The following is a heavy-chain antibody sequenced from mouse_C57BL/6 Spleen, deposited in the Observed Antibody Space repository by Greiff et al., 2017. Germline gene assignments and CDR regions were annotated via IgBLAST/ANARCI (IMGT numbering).Heavy chain of an antibody. CDR3: TRGDSSGYFYAMDY. CDR1: GFTFSSYA. J-gene: IGHJ4*01. CDR2: ISSGGDYI. Sequence: EVQGVESGEGLVKPGGSLKLSCAASGFTFSSYAMSWVRQTPEKRLEWVAYISSGGDYIYSADTVKGRFTLSSDNSGNTLYLQMSSLKTEDTDMYNCTRGDSSGYFYAMDYRGQGTSVTVST. V-gene: IGHV5-9-1*02. D-gene: IGHD3-2*02.